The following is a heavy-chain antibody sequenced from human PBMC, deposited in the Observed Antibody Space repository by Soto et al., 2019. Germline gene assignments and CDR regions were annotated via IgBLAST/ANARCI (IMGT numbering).Heavy chain of an antibody. CDR1: GFTFSFYA. Sequence: QVQLVESGGGVVQPGRSLRLSCEASGFTFSFYALHWVRQAPGKGLEWVAVISYDGNNKYYTVSVKGRFTISRDNSKNTLYLQMNSLRAEDTAVYYCAKNRRSGVVPAAIGDYWGQGTLVTVSS. J-gene: IGHJ4*02. D-gene: IGHD2-2*02. CDR3: AKNRRSGVVPAAIGDY. CDR2: ISYDGNNK. V-gene: IGHV3-30*18.